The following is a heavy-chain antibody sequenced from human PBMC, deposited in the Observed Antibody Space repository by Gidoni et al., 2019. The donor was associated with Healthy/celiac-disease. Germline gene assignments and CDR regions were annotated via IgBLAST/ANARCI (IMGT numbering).Heavy chain of an antibody. CDR1: GFPFSSYA. CDR2: ISYDGSNK. D-gene: IGHD6-19*01. Sequence: QVQLVESGGGVVQPGRSLRLSCAASGFPFSSYAMPWVRQAPGKGLAWVAVISYDGSNKYYADSVKGRFTISRDNSKNTLYLQMNSLRAEDTAVYYCARDSVGGKSEWLLLFDYWGQGTLVTVSS. J-gene: IGHJ4*02. V-gene: IGHV3-30-3*01. CDR3: ARDSVGGKSEWLLLFDY.